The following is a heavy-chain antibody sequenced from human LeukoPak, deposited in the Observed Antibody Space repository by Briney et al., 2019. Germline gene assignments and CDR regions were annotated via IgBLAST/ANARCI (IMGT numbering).Heavy chain of an antibody. J-gene: IGHJ4*02. V-gene: IGHV3-23*01. CDR2: ITSGGST. D-gene: IGHD2-21*02. CDR3: AKRLPVVGDRNRAFDY. CDR1: GFTFSNYA. Sequence: GGSLRLFCAASGFTFSNYAMTWVRQAPGKGLEWVSVITSGGSTYYADSVKGRFTISRDNSKNTLYLQMNSLRAEDTAVYYCAKRLPVVGDRNRAFDYWGQGTLVTVSS.